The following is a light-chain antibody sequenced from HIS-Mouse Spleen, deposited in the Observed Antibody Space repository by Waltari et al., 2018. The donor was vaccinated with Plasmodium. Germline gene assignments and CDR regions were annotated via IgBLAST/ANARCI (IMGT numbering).Light chain of an antibody. CDR2: EVS. Sequence: QSALTQPPSASGSPGQSVTISCTGTSSDVGGSNYVSWYQQHPGKAPKLMIYEVSKRPSGVPDRFSGSKSGNTASLTVSGLQAEDEADYYSSSYAGSNNYVFGTGTKVTVL. J-gene: IGLJ1*01. CDR3: SSYAGSNNYV. CDR1: SSDVGGSNY. V-gene: IGLV2-8*01.